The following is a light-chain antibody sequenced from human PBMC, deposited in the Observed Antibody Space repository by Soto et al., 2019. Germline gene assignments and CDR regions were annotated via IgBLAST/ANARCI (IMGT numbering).Light chain of an antibody. CDR2: DVS. Sequence: QSVLTQPASVSGSPGQSITISCTGTSSDVGGYNYVSWYQQHPGKAPKLMIYDVSNRPSGVSNRFSGSKSGNTASLTFSGLQAEDEADYYCSSYTSSSTRVFGGGTKVTVL. CDR1: SSDVGGYNY. J-gene: IGLJ2*01. V-gene: IGLV2-14*01. CDR3: SSYTSSSTRV.